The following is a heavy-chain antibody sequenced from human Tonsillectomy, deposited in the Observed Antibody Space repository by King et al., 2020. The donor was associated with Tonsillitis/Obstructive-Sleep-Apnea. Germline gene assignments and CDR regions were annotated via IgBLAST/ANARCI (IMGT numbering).Heavy chain of an antibody. CDR1: GGSISSYY. CDR3: ARDMVLEAGGDAFDI. CDR2: IYDSGST. Sequence: VQLQESGPGRVKPSETLSLTCTVSGGSISSYYWSWIRQPPGKGLEWIGYIYDSGSTNYNPSPKSRVTISVDTSKNQFSLKLSSVTAADTAVYYCARDMVLEAGGDAFDIWGQGTMVTVSS. V-gene: IGHV4-59*01. D-gene: IGHD2-8*01. J-gene: IGHJ3*02.